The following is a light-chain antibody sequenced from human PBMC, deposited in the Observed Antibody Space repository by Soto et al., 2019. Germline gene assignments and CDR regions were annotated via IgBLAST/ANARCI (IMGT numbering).Light chain of an antibody. J-gene: IGKJ4*01. CDR2: CAS. Sequence: EIVLTQSPGTLSLSPGERATLSCRASKIVSSSYLAWYHQNPGQAPRLLIYCASSRATGIPDRFSGSVSGTDVTLTISRLEPEDFAMYYCQQYGSSPSTFGGGTKVESK. CDR1: KIVSSSY. CDR3: QQYGSSPST. V-gene: IGKV3-20*01.